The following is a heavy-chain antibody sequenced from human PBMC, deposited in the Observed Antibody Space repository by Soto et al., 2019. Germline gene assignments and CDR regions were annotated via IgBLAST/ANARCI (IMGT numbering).Heavy chain of an antibody. V-gene: IGHV4-59*08. CDR1: GGSISSYY. CDR2: IYYSGST. D-gene: IGHD5-18*01. Sequence: SETLSLTCTVSGGSISSYYWSWIRQPPGKGLEWIGYIYYSGSTNYNPSLKSRVTISVDTSKNQFSLKLSSVTAADTAVYYCARQVRYSYGPYFDYWGQGTLVTVSS. CDR3: ARQVRYSYGPYFDY. J-gene: IGHJ4*02.